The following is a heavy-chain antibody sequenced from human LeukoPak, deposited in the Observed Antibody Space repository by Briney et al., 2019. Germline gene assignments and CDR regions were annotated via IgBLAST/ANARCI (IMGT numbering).Heavy chain of an antibody. CDR3: ARTLRLRTPRAFDI. J-gene: IGHJ3*02. D-gene: IGHD3-16*01. V-gene: IGHV3-7*05. CDR2: IHEDGSQI. Sequence: PGGSLRLSCVVSGFTFSNYWMNWVRQAPGKGLKWVANIHEDGSQIYYVDSVKGRFSISRDNGKNSLYLQMNRLRVEDTAIYYCARTLRLRTPRAFDIWGQGTTVTVSS. CDR1: GFTFSNYW.